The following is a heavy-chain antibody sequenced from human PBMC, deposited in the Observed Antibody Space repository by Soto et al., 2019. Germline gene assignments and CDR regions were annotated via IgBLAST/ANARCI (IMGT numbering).Heavy chain of an antibody. CDR2: MNPSNGNA. V-gene: IGHV1-8*01. J-gene: IGHJ4*02. Sequence: ASVKVSCKASGYTFITYDINWVRQATGQGLEWMGWMNPSNGNAGYAQKFPGRLTMTRNTSISTAYMELSSLRSDDTAVYFCARRKERSGPNYFDSCGKGSLVTVSS. CDR3: ARRKERSGPNYFDS. D-gene: IGHD6-25*01. CDR1: GYTFITYD.